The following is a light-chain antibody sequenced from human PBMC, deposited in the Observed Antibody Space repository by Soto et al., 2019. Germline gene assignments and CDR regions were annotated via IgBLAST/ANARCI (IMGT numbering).Light chain of an antibody. V-gene: IGLV2-14*01. Sequence: QSALTQPASVSGSPGQSITISCTGTSSDVGGYNSVCWYQQHPGKAPKLMLYDVSNRPSGVSNRFSGSKSGTTASLTISGLQAEDEADYYCSSYTNSSTYYVFGTGTQLTVL. J-gene: IGLJ1*01. CDR2: DVS. CDR3: SSYTNSSTYYV. CDR1: SSDVGGYNS.